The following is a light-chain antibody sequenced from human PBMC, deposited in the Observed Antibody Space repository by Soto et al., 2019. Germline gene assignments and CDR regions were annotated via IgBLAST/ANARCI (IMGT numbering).Light chain of an antibody. CDR3: SSYTTSTTYV. CDR1: SSDVGYYNY. V-gene: IGLV2-14*01. CDR2: EVS. J-gene: IGLJ1*01. Sequence: QSALTQPASVSGSPGQSITVSCTGTSSDVGYYNYVSWYQQHPGKAPKLMIYEVSNRPSGVPDRFSGSKSGNTASLTISGLQAEDEADYYCSSYTTSTTYVFGTGTKLTVL.